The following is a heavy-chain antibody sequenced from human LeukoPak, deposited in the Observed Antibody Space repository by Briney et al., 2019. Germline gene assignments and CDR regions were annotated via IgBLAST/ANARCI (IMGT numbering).Heavy chain of an antibody. J-gene: IGHJ4*02. CDR1: GFTFRTYW. Sequence: GGSLRLSCAASGFTFRTYWMSWVRQAPGKGLEWVANINQDERDRYYVDSVKGRFTISRDNSKNTLYLQMNSLRAEDTAVYYCAKETVLPAAMDWGQGTLVTVTS. CDR3: AKETVLPAAMD. V-gene: IGHV3-7*01. D-gene: IGHD2-2*01. CDR2: INQDERDR.